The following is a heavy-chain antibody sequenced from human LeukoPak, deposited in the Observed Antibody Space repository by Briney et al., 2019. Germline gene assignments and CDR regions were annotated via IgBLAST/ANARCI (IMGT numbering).Heavy chain of an antibody. J-gene: IGHJ4*02. CDR1: GGSISSYY. CDR3: AREGYSSGWYRN. D-gene: IGHD6-19*01. Sequence: VQLQESGPGLVKPSETLSLTCTVSGGSISSYYMSWVRQAPGKGLEWVSVIYSGGSTYYADSVKGRFTISRDNSKNTLYLQMNSLRAEDTAVYYCAREGYSSGWYRNWGQGTLVTVSS. CDR2: IYSGGST. V-gene: IGHV3-53*01.